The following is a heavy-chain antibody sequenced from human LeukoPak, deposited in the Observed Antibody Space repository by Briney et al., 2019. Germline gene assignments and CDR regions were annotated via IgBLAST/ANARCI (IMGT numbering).Heavy chain of an antibody. J-gene: IGHJ3*02. Sequence: SETLSLTCTVSGGSVTDYYWSWIRQSPGKVLEWIGYIYYTGTSYNPSLKSRVTISADTSKNQFSLKLISVTAADTAVYYCARVGFDIAAAGSVGAFDIWGQGTMVTVSS. CDR1: GGSVTDYY. V-gene: IGHV4-59*02. D-gene: IGHD6-13*01. CDR2: IYYTGT. CDR3: ARVGFDIAAAGSVGAFDI.